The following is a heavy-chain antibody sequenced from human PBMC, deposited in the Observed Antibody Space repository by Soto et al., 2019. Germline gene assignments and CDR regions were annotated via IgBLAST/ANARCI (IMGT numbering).Heavy chain of an antibody. CDR1: GFTFSSYS. D-gene: IGHD2-2*01. CDR2: ISSSSSYI. Sequence: GSLRLSCAASGFTFSSYSMNWVRQAPGKGLEWVSSISSSSSYIYYADSVKGRFTISRDNAKNSLYLQMNSLRAEDTAVYYCARRRYCSSTSCPDYYYGMDVWGQGTTVTVSS. V-gene: IGHV3-21*01. CDR3: ARRRYCSSTSCPDYYYGMDV. J-gene: IGHJ6*02.